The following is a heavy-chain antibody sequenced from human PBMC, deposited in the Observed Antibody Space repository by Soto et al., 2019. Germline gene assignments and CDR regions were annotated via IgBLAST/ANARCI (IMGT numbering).Heavy chain of an antibody. D-gene: IGHD6-13*01. Sequence: GGSLRLSCTASGFTFGDYAMGWFRQAPGKGLEWVGFIRSKAYGGTTEYAASVKGGFTISRDDSKSIAYLQMNSLKTEDTAVYYCTSTHALYSNSWYRGQDRFDPWGQGTLVTVAA. V-gene: IGHV3-49*03. J-gene: IGHJ5*02. CDR2: IRSKAYGGTT. CDR3: TSTHALYSNSWYRGQDRFDP. CDR1: GFTFGDYA.